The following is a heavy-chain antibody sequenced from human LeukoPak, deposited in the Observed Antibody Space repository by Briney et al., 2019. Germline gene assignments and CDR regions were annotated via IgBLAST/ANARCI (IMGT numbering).Heavy chain of an antibody. CDR1: GFTFSSYA. CDR3: AELGITMIGGV. D-gene: IGHD3-10*02. CDR2: INWNSDSI. J-gene: IGHJ6*04. Sequence: GGSLRLSCAASGFTFSSYAMHWVRQVPGKGLEWVSGINWNSDSIGYADSVKGRFTTSRDNAKNSLYLQMNSLRAEDTAVYYCAELGITMIGGVWGKGTTVTISS. V-gene: IGHV3-9*01.